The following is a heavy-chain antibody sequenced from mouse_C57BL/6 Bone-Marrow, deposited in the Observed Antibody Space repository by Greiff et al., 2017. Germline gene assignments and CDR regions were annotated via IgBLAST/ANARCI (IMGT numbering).Heavy chain of an antibody. V-gene: IGHV1-69*01. D-gene: IGHD1-1*01. J-gene: IGHJ1*03. CDR3: ARRGTTVVEYFDV. Sequence: VQLQQPGAELVMPGASVKLSCKASGYTFTSYWMHWVKQRPGQGLEWIGEIDPSDSYTNYNQKFKGKSTLTVDKSSRPAYMQLSSLTSEDSAVYYWARRGTTVVEYFDVWGTGTTVTVSS. CDR1: GYTFTSYW. CDR2: IDPSDSYT.